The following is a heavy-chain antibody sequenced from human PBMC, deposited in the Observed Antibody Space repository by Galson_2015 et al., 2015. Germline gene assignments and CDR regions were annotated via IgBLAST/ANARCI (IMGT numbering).Heavy chain of an antibody. V-gene: IGHV4-39*01. Sequence: TYDNPSLKSRVTISVDTSKNQFSLKLRSVTAADTAVYYCARQAGVYCSGGSCYSGWIDPWGQGTLVTVSS. D-gene: IGHD2-15*01. J-gene: IGHJ5*02. CDR2: T. CDR3: ARQAGVYCSGGSCYSGWIDP.